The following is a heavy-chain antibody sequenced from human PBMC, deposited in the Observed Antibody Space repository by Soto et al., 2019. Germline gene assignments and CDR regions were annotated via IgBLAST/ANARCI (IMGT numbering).Heavy chain of an antibody. D-gene: IGHD2-2*01. V-gene: IGHV1-69*04. CDR1: GGTFSSYT. Sequence: SVTVSCKASGGTFSSYTISWVRQAPGQGLEWMGRIIPILGIANYAQKFQGRVTITADKSTSTAYMELSSLRSEDTALYYCARDRYCSSTSCPDDAFDIWGQGTMVTVSS. CDR2: IIPILGIA. CDR3: ARDRYCSSTSCPDDAFDI. J-gene: IGHJ3*02.